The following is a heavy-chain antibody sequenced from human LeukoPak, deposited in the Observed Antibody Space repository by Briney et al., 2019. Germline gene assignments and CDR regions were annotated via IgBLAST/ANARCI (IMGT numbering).Heavy chain of an antibody. CDR2: INPRGGST. J-gene: IGHJ4*02. CDR3: ARVGTTGATADN. Sequence: GASVKVSCKASGYIFTTYFMHWLRQAPGQGPEWMGIINPRGGSTDYAQKFQDRITMTSDTSTSTVYMELKSLTPEDTAVYFCARVGTTGATADNWGQGTLVTVSS. CDR1: GYIFTTYF. D-gene: IGHD4-11*01. V-gene: IGHV1-46*01.